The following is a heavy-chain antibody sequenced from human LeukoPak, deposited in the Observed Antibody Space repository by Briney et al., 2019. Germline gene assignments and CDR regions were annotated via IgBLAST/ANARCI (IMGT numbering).Heavy chain of an antibody. J-gene: IGHJ4*02. D-gene: IGHD6-6*01. V-gene: IGHV1-18*01. Sequence: ASVKVSCKASGYTFSSYGITWVRQAPGQGLQWMGWISTYNGKTNYVQKLQGRINMTTDTSTNTAYMELRSLTSDDSAVYYCARLKQLVCIDYWGQGTLITVSS. CDR1: GYTFSSYG. CDR2: ISTYNGKT. CDR3: ARLKQLVCIDY.